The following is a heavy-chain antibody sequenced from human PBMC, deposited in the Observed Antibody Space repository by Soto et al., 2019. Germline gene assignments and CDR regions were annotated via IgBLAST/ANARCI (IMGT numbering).Heavy chain of an antibody. CDR1: GGTFSSYA. CDR3: AGFIAGAGTHYYVLDF. J-gene: IGHJ6*02. CDR2: IIPIFGTA. D-gene: IGHD6-13*01. V-gene: IGHV1-69*13. Sequence: VASVKVSCKASGGTFSSYAISWVRQAPGQGLEWMGGIIPIFGTANYAQKFQGRVTITADESTSTAYMELSSLRSEDTAVYYCAGFIAGAGTHYYVLDFWAQGTSVTV.